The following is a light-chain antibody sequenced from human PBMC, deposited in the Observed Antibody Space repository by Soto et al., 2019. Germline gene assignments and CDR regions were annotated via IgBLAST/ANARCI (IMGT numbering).Light chain of an antibody. CDR3: QQRLNWPPN. CDR1: QSISDT. CDR2: GAS. J-gene: IGKJ1*01. V-gene: IGKV3-15*01. Sequence: EIVMTQSPATLSVSPGGRATLSCRASQSISDTLAWYQQKPGQAPRLLIYGASTRAPGFPARFSGSGSGTDFTLTISDLEPADFGLYYCQQRLNWPPNFGQGTKVDIK.